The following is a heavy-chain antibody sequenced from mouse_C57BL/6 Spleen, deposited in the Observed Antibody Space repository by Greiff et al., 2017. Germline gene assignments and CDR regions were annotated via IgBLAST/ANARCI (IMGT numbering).Heavy chain of an antibody. CDR2: ILPGSGST. Sequence: QVQLQQSGAELMKPGASVKLSCKATGYTFTGYWIEWVKQRPGHGLEWIGEILPGSGSTNYNEKFKGKATFTADTSSITAYMQLSSLTTEDSASYYCARGATGTWTYWGQGTLVTVSA. CDR3: ARGATGTWTY. J-gene: IGHJ3*01. V-gene: IGHV1-9*01. D-gene: IGHD4-1*01. CDR1: GYTFTGYW.